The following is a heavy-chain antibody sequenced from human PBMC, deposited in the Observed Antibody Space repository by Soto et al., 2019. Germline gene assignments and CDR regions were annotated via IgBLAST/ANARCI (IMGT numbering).Heavy chain of an antibody. CDR1: GYTFTSYG. V-gene: IGHV1-69*01. CDR3: ATRSGYSYFVY. Sequence: GASVKVSCKASGYTFTSYGISWVRQAPGQGLEWMGGIIPIFGTANYAQKFQGRVTITADESTSTANMELSSLRSEDTAVYYCATRSGYSYFVYWGQGTLVTVSS. J-gene: IGHJ4*02. D-gene: IGHD5-18*01. CDR2: IIPIFGTA.